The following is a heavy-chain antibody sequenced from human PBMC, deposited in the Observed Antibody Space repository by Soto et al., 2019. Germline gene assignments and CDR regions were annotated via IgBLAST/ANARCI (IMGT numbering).Heavy chain of an antibody. CDR2: IYYSGST. CDR3: ARHGLSAYSSSWIPINCYYYGMDV. CDR1: GGSISSSSYY. J-gene: IGHJ6*02. V-gene: IGHV4-39*01. D-gene: IGHD6-13*01. Sequence: SETLSLTCTVSGGSISSSSYYWGWIRQPPGKGLEWIGSIYYSGSTYYNPSLKSRVTISVDTSKNQFSLKLSSVTAADTAVYYCARHGLSAYSSSWIPINCYYYGMDVWGQGTTVTVSS.